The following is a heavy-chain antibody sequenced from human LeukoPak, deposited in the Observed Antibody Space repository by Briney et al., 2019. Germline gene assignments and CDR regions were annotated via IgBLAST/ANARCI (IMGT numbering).Heavy chain of an antibody. Sequence: ASVEVSCKASGYTLTSYDINWVRQATGQGLEWMGWMNPNSGNTGYAQKFQGRVTMTRNTSISTAYMELSSLRSEDTAVYYCARGDYGGTLYYGMDVWGQGTTVTVSS. D-gene: IGHD4-23*01. V-gene: IGHV1-8*01. CDR3: ARGDYGGTLYYGMDV. CDR2: MNPNSGNT. J-gene: IGHJ6*02. CDR1: GYTLTSYD.